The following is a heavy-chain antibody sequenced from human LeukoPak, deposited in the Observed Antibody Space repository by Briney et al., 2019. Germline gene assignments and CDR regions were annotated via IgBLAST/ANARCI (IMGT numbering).Heavy chain of an antibody. D-gene: IGHD1-26*01. Sequence: SETLSLTCIVSGGSISSGNYFWSWIRQSPGTGLEWIGYIYYSGSTYCNPSLESRVTISIDTSKNQFSLRLSSVTAADTAVYYCARAGSWSSRPYFDYWGQGILVSVSS. CDR3: ARAGSWSSRPYFDY. CDR1: GGSISSGNYF. CDR2: IYYSGST. J-gene: IGHJ4*02. V-gene: IGHV4-30-4*08.